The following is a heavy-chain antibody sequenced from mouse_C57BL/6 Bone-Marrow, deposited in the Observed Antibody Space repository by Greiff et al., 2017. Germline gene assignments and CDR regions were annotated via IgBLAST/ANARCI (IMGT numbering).Heavy chain of an antibody. CDR2: MHPNGGSP. CDR3: ASSYDYDDYTMDY. V-gene: IGHV1-64*01. J-gene: IGHJ4*01. CDR1: GYTFTNYW. Sequence: QVQLQQPGAELVKPGASVKLSCKASGYTFTNYWMHWVKQRPGQGLEWIGMMHPNGGSPDYNEKFKSEATLSVDKSSRTAYMELSSLTSEDSAVYYCASSYDYDDYTMDYWGQGTSATVSS. D-gene: IGHD2-4*01.